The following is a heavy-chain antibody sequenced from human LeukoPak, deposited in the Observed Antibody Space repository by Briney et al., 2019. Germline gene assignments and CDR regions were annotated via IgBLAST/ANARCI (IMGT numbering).Heavy chain of an antibody. CDR3: ARDSLSPPQGDY. CDR2: VYSGGDK. CDR1: GFTVSSNY. D-gene: IGHD2/OR15-2a*01. J-gene: IGHJ4*02. V-gene: IGHV3-53*01. Sequence: GGSLTLSCAASGFTVSSNYMSWVRQAPGKGLEWVSVVYSGGDKYYADSVKGRFTIYRDNSKNTLFLQMNSLRAEDTAVYYCARDSLSPPQGDYWGQGTLVTVSS.